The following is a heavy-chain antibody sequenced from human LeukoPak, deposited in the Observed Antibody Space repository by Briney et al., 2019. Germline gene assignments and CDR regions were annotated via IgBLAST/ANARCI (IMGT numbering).Heavy chain of an antibody. V-gene: IGHV1-2*02. CDR3: ARGPYSSGWYGIDC. Sequence: ASVKVSCKASGYTFIGFYMHWVRQAPGQGLEWIGCINPNSGGTKYAQKFQGRVTMTGDTSISTAYMELSRLRSDDTAVYFCARGPYSSGWYGIDCWGQGTLVTVSS. D-gene: IGHD6-19*01. CDR1: GYTFIGFY. J-gene: IGHJ4*02. CDR2: INPNSGGT.